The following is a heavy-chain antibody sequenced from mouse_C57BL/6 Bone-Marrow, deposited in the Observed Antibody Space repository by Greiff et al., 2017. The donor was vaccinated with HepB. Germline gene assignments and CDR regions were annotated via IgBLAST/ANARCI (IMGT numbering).Heavy chain of an antibody. CDR2: IDPSDSYT. V-gene: IGHV1-69*01. J-gene: IGHJ2*01. CDR1: GYTFTSYW. D-gene: IGHD1-1*01. CDR3: ARERLLLRSLDFDY. Sequence: QVQLQQPGAELVMPGASVKLSCKASGYTFTSYWMQWVKQRPGQGLEWIGEIDPSDSYTNYNQKFKGKSTLTVDKSSSTAYMQLSSLTSEDSAVYYCARERLLLRSLDFDYWGQGTTLTVSS.